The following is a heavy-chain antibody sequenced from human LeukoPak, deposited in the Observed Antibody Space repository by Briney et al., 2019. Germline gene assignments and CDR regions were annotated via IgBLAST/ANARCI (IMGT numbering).Heavy chain of an antibody. V-gene: IGHV4-39*01. Sequence: SETLSLTCTVSGGSISSSSYYWGWIRQPLGKGLEWIGSIYYSGSTYYNPSLKSRVTISVDTSKNQFSLKLSSVTAADTAVYYCARRGYDILTGINWFDPWGQGTLVTVSS. CDR3: ARRGYDILTGINWFDP. CDR2: IYYSGST. D-gene: IGHD3-9*01. J-gene: IGHJ5*02. CDR1: GGSISSSSYY.